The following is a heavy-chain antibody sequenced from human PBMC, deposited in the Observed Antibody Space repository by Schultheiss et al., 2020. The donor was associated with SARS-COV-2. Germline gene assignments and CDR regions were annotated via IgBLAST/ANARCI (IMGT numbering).Heavy chain of an antibody. CDR3: ARVGAGLVVVTAPFDY. Sequence: SQTLSLTCTVSGGSISSYYWSWIRQPPGKGLEWIGYIYYSGSTYYNPSLKSRVTMSVDTSKNQFSLKLSSVTAADTAVYYCARVGAGLVVVTAPFDYWGQGTLVTVSS. D-gene: IGHD2-21*02. J-gene: IGHJ4*02. CDR2: IYYSGST. V-gene: IGHV4-59*08. CDR1: GGSISSYY.